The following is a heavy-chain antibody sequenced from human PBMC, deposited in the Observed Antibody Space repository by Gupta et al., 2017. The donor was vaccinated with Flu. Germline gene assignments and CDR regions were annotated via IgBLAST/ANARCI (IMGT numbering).Heavy chain of an antibody. J-gene: IGHJ4*02. Sequence: VQLVQSRAEVKKPGESLKISCKGSGYRFTNYWIGWVRQMPGKGLEWMGIIYPGDSDTRYSPSFQGQVTISADKSITTAYLQWSSLKASDTAMYYCARHDGRNGYNYDYWGQGTLVTVSS. CDR3: ARHDGRNGYNYDY. CDR2: IYPGDSDT. D-gene: IGHD5-24*01. V-gene: IGHV5-51*01. CDR1: GYRFTNYW.